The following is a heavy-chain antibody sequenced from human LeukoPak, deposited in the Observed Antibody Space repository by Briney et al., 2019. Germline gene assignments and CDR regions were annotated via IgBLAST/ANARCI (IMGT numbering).Heavy chain of an antibody. CDR3: AREEIVPAAYFDY. CDR1: GFTFSSYE. J-gene: IGHJ4*02. CDR2: ISSSGSTI. Sequence: GGSLRLSCAASGFTFSSYEMNWVRQAPGKGLEWVSYISSSGSTIYYADSEKGRFTISRGNAKNSLYLQMNGLRAEDTAVYYCAREEIVPAAYFDYWGQGTLVTVSS. D-gene: IGHD2-2*01. V-gene: IGHV3-48*03.